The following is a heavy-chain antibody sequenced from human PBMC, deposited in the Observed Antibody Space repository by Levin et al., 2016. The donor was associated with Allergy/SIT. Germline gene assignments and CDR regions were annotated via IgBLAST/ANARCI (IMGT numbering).Heavy chain of an antibody. Sequence: SVKVSCKASGGTFSSYTISWVRQAPGQGLEWMGRIIPILGIANYAQKFQGRVTITADKSTSTAYMELSSLRSEDTAVYYCASHIADDYGGNDHFDYWGQGTLVTVSS. CDR2: IIPILGIA. V-gene: IGHV1-69*02. D-gene: IGHD4-23*01. J-gene: IGHJ4*02. CDR3: ASHIADDYGGNDHFDY. CDR1: GGTFSSYT.